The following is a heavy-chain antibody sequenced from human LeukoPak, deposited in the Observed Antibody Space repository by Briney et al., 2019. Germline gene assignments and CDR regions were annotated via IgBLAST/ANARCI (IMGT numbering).Heavy chain of an antibody. Sequence: SETLTLTCTVSGGSISTYLWGWIRQPPRKGLEWIGYISESGSTNYNPSLKSRITISVDTSRNQFSLNLNSVTAADTAVYYCASGINWNSQLSGKDYWGQGTLVTVSS. CDR1: GGSISTYL. J-gene: IGHJ4*02. CDR2: ISESGST. V-gene: IGHV4-59*01. CDR3: ASGINWNSQLSGKDY. D-gene: IGHD1-7*01.